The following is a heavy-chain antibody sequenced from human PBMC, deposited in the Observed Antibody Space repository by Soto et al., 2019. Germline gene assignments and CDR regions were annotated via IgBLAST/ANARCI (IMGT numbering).Heavy chain of an antibody. CDR1: GFTFSSYA. Sequence: EVQLLESGGGLVQPGGSLRLSCAASGFTFSSYAMSWVRQAPGKGLEWVSAISGSGGSTYYADSVKGRFTISRDNSKNTLHLKMTSMRADDTAVYYCANDRLGVVVAARILYYGMDVWGQGTTVT. CDR2: ISGSGGST. V-gene: IGHV3-23*01. D-gene: IGHD2-15*01. J-gene: IGHJ6*02. CDR3: ANDRLGVVVAARILYYGMDV.